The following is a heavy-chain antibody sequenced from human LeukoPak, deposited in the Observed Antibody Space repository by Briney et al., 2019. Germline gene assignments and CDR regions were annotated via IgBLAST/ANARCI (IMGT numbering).Heavy chain of an antibody. Sequence: ASVKVSCKASGYTLTSYDINWVRQATGQGLEWMGWMNVKSGNTGYAQKFQGRVTMTRNTSISTAYTELSSLKSEDTAVYYCAKTPTNSGGWFAPGARGSLATVPS. V-gene: IGHV1-8*01. CDR1: GYTLTSYD. CDR3: AKTPTNSGGWFAP. D-gene: IGHD3-10*01. CDR2: MNVKSGNT. J-gene: IGHJ5*02.